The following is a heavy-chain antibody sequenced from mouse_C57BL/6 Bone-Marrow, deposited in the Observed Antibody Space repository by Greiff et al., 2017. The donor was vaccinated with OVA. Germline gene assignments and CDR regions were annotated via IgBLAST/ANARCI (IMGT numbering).Heavy chain of an antibody. D-gene: IGHD1-1*02. V-gene: IGHV5-12*01. CDR1: GFTFSDYY. Sequence: EVKLMESGGGLVQPGGSLKLSCAASGFTFSDYYMYWVRQTPEKRLEWVAYISNGGGSTYYPDTVKGRFTISRDNAKNTLYLQMSRLKSEDTAMYYCARRGGGDYFDDWGQGTTLTVSS. CDR3: ARRGGGDYFDD. J-gene: IGHJ2*01. CDR2: ISNGGGST.